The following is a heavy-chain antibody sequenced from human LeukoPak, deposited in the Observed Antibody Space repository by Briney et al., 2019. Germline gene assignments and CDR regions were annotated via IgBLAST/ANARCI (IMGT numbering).Heavy chain of an antibody. CDR2: ISWNSGSI. CDR1: GFTFDDYA. J-gene: IGHJ3*02. V-gene: IGHV3-9*01. CDR3: AKDGSLYAFDI. Sequence: GRSLRLSCAASGFTFDDYAMHWVRQAPGKGLEWVSGISWNSGSIGYADSVKGRFTISRDNAKNSLYLQMNSLRAEDTALYYCAKDGSLYAFDIWGQGTMVTVSS.